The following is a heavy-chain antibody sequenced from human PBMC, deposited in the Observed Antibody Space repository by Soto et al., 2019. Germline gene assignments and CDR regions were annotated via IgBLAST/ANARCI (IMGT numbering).Heavy chain of an antibody. CDR2: ISAYNGNT. V-gene: IGHV1-18*04. Sequence: GASVKVSCKASGYTFTSYGISWVRQATGQGLEWMGWISAYNGNTNYAQKLQGRVTMTTDTSTSTAYMELRSLRSDDTAAYYCARDGPDYYYYGMDVWGQGTTVTVSS. CDR3: ARDGPDYYYYGMDV. CDR1: GYTFTSYG. J-gene: IGHJ6*02.